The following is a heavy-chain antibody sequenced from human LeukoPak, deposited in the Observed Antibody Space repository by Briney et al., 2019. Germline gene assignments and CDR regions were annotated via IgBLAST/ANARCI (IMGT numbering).Heavy chain of an antibody. D-gene: IGHD4-17*01. CDR3: AREPSVTTVTTGS. V-gene: IGHV4-4*08. CDR1: GGSISSYY. J-gene: IGHJ5*02. CDR2: ISNSGST. Sequence: SETLSLTCTVFGGSISSYYWSWIRQSPGKGLEWIGYISNSGSTNYNPSLKSRVTISVDTSKNHLSLDLTSVTAADTAIYYCAREPSVTTVTTGSWGQGTLVIVSS.